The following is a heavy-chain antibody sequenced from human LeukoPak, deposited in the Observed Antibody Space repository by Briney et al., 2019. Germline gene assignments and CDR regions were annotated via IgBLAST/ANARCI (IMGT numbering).Heavy chain of an antibody. CDR1: GGSISGYY. CDR2: INHSGST. J-gene: IGHJ4*02. D-gene: IGHD3-3*01. Sequence: SETLSLTCTVSGGSISGYYWSWIRQPPGKGLEWIGEINHSGSTNYNPSLKSRVTISVDTSKNQFSLKLSSVTAADTAVYYCARHSTFFGVVIIKGRVRGPFDYWGQGTLVTVSS. V-gene: IGHV4-34*01. CDR3: ARHSTFFGVVIIKGRVRGPFDY.